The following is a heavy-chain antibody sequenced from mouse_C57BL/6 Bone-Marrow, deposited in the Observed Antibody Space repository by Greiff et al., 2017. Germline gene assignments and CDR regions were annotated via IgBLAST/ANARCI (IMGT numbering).Heavy chain of an antibody. CDR3: AKGGDGAGGFAY. CDR1: GFSLTSYG. CDR2: IWRGGST. Sequence: VQLQESGPGLVQPSQSLSITCTVSGFSLTSYGVHWVRQSPGKGLEWLGVIWRGGSTDYNAAFMSRLSITKDNSKSQVFFKMNSLQADDTAIYGCAKGGDGAGGFAYWGQGTLVTVSA. D-gene: IGHD2-3*01. V-gene: IGHV2-5*01. J-gene: IGHJ3*01.